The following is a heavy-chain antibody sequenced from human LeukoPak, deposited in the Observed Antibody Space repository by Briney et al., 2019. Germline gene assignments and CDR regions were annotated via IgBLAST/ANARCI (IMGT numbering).Heavy chain of an antibody. CDR1: GGSISSGSHY. J-gene: IGHJ4*02. Sequence: SETLSLTCTVSGGSISSGSHYWSWIRQPPGKGLEWIGYTSYTGSTYYHPSLESRLTISVDTSENQFSLKLSSVTAADTAVYYCARRAPYSYEWSTLDYWGQGTLVTVSS. D-gene: IGHD5-18*01. CDR2: TSYTGST. CDR3: ARRAPYSYEWSTLDY. V-gene: IGHV4-31*03.